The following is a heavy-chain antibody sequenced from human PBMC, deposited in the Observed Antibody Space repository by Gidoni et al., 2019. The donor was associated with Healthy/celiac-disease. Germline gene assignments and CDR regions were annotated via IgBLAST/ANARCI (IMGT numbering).Heavy chain of an antibody. CDR3: ARCVVGDFWSGYYIDY. J-gene: IGHJ4*02. CDR2: IYYSGST. Sequence: QVQLQESGPGLVKPSETLSLTCTVSGGSISSYYWSWIRQPPGKGLEWIGYIYYSGSTNYNPSLKSRVTISVDTSKNQFSLKLSSVTAADTAVYYCARCVVGDFWSGYYIDYWGQGTLVTVSS. V-gene: IGHV4-59*01. D-gene: IGHD3-3*01. CDR1: GGSISSYY.